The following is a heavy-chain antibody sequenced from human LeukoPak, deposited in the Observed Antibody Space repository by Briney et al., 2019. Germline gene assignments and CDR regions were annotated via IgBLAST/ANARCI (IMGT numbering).Heavy chain of an antibody. CDR1: GYTFTSYD. J-gene: IGHJ6*02. D-gene: IGHD6-19*01. Sequence: ASVKVSCKASGYTFTSYDINWVRQATGQGLEWMGWMNPNSGNTGYAQKFRGRVTMTRNTSISTAYMELSSLRSEDTAVYYCARGAVAGTYYYYGMDVWGQGTTVTVSS. CDR3: ARGAVAGTYYYYGMDV. V-gene: IGHV1-8*01. CDR2: MNPNSGNT.